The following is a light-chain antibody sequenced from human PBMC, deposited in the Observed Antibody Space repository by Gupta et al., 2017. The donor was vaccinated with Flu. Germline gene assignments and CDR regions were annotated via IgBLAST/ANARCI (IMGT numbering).Light chain of an antibody. Sequence: DIVMNQSPDSLAVSLGERATINCKSSQSVLYSSNNKNYLAWYQQKPGHPPKLLIYWASTRESGVPDRFSGSGSGTDFTLTISSLQAEDVAVYYCQQYYSTLFTFGHGTKVDIK. CDR2: WAS. V-gene: IGKV4-1*01. CDR3: QQYYSTLFT. CDR1: QSVLYSSNNKNY. J-gene: IGKJ3*01.